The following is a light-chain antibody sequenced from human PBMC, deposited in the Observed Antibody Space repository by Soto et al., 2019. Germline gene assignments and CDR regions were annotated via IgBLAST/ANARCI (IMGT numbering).Light chain of an antibody. CDR2: SNN. V-gene: IGLV1-44*01. CDR3: AAWDDSLNGFV. J-gene: IGLJ1*01. Sequence: QTVVTQPPSASGTPGQRVTISCSGSSSNIGSDTVKWYQQLPGTAPKLLIYSNNQRPSRVPDRFSGSKSGTSASLAISGLQSEDEADYYCAAWDDSLNGFVFGTGTKVTVL. CDR1: SSNIGSDT.